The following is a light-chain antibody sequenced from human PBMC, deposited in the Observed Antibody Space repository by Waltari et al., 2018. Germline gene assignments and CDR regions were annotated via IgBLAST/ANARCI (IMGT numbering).Light chain of an antibody. CDR3: QKYNSEPLT. CDR2: GTS. V-gene: IGKV1-27*01. CDR1: QDISNY. Sequence: DIQMTQSPSSLSASVGDRVTTTCRASQDISNYLAWYQQKPGKVPKLLIYGTSTSQPGVPSRFSGSGSGTDYTLTISSLQPEDVATYYCQKYNSEPLTFGPGTRVDIK. J-gene: IGKJ3*01.